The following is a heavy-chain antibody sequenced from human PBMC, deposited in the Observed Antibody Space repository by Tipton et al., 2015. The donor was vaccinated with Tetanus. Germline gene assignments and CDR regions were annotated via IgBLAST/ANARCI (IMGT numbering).Heavy chain of an antibody. CDR3: AKDTGVTPHYGMDV. J-gene: IGHJ6*02. CDR2: ISVSGGRI. V-gene: IGHV3-9*01. CDR1: GFTFEDFA. Sequence: QLVQSGGGLVQPGTSLRLSCAAAGFTFEDFAMHWVRQAPGKGLERVSEISVSGGRIYYADSVKGRFTISRDNSKNTLYLQMNSLKTEDTALYYCAKDTGVTPHYGMDVWGQGTTVTVSS. D-gene: IGHD2-21*02.